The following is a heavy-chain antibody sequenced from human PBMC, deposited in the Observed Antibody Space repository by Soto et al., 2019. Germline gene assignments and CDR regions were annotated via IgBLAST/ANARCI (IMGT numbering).Heavy chain of an antibody. V-gene: IGHV1-2*02. CDR3: ARDLPYLRFLEWLPTPHGMDV. Sequence: ASVKVSCKASGYTFTGYYMHWVRQAPGQGLEWMGWINPNSGGTNYAQKVRGRVTMTRDTSISTAYMELSRLRSDDTAVYYCARDLPYLRFLEWLPTPHGMDVWGQGTTVTVSS. CDR1: GYTFTGYY. J-gene: IGHJ6*02. CDR2: INPNSGGT. D-gene: IGHD3-3*01.